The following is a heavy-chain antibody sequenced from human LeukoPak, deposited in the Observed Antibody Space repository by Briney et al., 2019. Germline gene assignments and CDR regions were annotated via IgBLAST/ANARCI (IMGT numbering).Heavy chain of an antibody. Sequence: SETLSLTCTVSGYSISSGYYWGWIRQPPGKGLEWIGSIYHSGSTYYNPSLKSRVTISVDTSKNQFSLKLSSVTAADAAVYYCARVVGKAAFDIWGQGTMVTVSS. CDR1: GYSISSGYY. D-gene: IGHD1-26*01. V-gene: IGHV4-38-2*02. CDR2: IYHSGST. J-gene: IGHJ3*02. CDR3: ARVVGKAAFDI.